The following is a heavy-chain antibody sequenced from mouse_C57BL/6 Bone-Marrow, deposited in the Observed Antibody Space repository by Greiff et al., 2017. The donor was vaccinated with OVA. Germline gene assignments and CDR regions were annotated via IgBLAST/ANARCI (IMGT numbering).Heavy chain of an antibody. Sequence: QVQLQQPGAELVKPGASVKLSCKASGYTFTSYWMQWVKQRPGQGLEWIGEIDPSDSYTNYNQKFKGKATLTVDTSSSTAYMQLSSLTSEDSAVYDLASSDRLWLRCYAIDYWGQGTAITVTA. J-gene: IGHJ4*01. CDR3: ASSDRLWLRCYAIDY. V-gene: IGHV1-50*01. CDR2: IDPSDSYT. D-gene: IGHD2-2*01. CDR1: GYTFTSYW.